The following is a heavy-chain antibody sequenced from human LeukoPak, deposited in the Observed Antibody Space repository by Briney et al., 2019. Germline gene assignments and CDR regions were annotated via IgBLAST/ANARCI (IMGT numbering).Heavy chain of an antibody. D-gene: IGHD3-22*01. V-gene: IGHV4-30-2*01. CDR2: IYHSGST. J-gene: IGHJ2*01. Sequence: SETLSLTCAVSGGSISSGGYSWSWIRQPPGKGLEWIGYIYHSGSTYYNPSLKSRVTISVDRSKNQFSLKLSSVTAADTAVYYCARVRYYESSGYPRTDWYFDLWGRGTLVTVSS. CDR3: ARVRYYESSGYPRTDWYFDL. CDR1: GGSISSGGYS.